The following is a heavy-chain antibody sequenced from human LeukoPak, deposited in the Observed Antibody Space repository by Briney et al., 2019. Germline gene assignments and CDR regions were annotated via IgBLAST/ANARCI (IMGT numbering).Heavy chain of an antibody. CDR3: ARVEMATTQGPHDAFDI. CDR1: GGTFSSYA. D-gene: IGHD5-24*01. V-gene: IGHV1-69*01. J-gene: IGHJ3*02. Sequence: SVKVSCKASGGTFSSYAISWVRQAPGQGLEWMGGIIPIFGTANYAQKFQGRVTITADESTGTAYMELSSLRSEDTAVYYCARVEMATTQGPHDAFDIWGQGTMVTVSS. CDR2: IIPIFGTA.